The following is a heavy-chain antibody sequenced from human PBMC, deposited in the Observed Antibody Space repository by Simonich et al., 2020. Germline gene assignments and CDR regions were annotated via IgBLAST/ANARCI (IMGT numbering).Heavy chain of an antibody. CDR3: ARASRGTWWYYYFDY. CDR1: GYHFTSYG. CDR2: NDAENGNT. Sequence: QAQLVQSGAEVKKPGASVKVSCKASGYHFTSYGITWVRQAPGQGLEGMGWNDAENGNTNYARKRPGKLTMTTDTSTTTAYMELRSLRSDDSAVYYCARASRGTWWYYYFDYWGQGTLVTVSS. V-gene: IGHV1-18*01. J-gene: IGHJ4*02. D-gene: IGHD2-15*01.